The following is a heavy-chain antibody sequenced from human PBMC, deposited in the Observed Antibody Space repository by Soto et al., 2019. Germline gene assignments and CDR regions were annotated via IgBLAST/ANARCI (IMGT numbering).Heavy chain of an antibody. J-gene: IGHJ4*02. CDR1: GGSISSGEYC. CDR3: ARVGSSTSWTPDY. D-gene: IGHD2-2*01. Sequence: SETLSLTCTVSGGSISSGEYCWSWIRQPPGKGLEWIGYIYYSGSTYYNPSLKSRVTISVDTSKSQFSLKLSSVTAADTAVYYCARVGSSTSWTPDYWGQGTLVTVSS. CDR2: IYYSGST. V-gene: IGHV4-30-4*01.